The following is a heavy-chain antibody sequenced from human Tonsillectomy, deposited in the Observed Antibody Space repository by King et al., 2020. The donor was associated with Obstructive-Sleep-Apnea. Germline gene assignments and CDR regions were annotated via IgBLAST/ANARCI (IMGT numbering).Heavy chain of an antibody. V-gene: IGHV4-59*01. D-gene: IGHD6-19*01. Sequence: QLQESGPGLVKPSETLSLTCTVSGGSISSYYWSWIRQPPGKGLECIGYIYYSGSTNYNPSLKSRVTISVDTSKNQFSLKLSSVTAADTAGYYCPGGIAVAGTAWYFDLWGRGTLVTVSS. CDR3: PGGIAVAGTAWYFDL. CDR2: IYYSGST. CDR1: GGSISSYY. J-gene: IGHJ2*01.